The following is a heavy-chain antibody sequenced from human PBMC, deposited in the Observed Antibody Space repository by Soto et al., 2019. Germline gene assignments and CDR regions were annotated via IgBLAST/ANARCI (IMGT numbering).Heavy chain of an antibody. D-gene: IGHD2-15*01. CDR3: ARVAVAARPRWYNWFDP. V-gene: IGHV1-8*01. CDR2: MNPNSGET. J-gene: IGHJ5*02. CDR1: GYTSTDYD. Sequence: ASVKVSCKTSGYTSTDYDINWVRQATGQGLEWIGWMNPNSGETGYAQKFQGRVTMTRSASLSTAYLELSSLRSEDTAVYYCARVAVAARPRWYNWFDPWGQGTLVTVSS.